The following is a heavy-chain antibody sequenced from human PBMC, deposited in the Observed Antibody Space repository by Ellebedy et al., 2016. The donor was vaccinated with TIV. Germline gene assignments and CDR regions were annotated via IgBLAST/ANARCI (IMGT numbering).Heavy chain of an antibody. V-gene: IGHV5-51*01. CDR2: IYPGDSDT. CDR1: GYSFTSYW. D-gene: IGHD3-22*01. CDR3: ARHGQDSSGYTVGIDY. Sequence: ASVKVSXXGSGYSFTSYWIGWVRQMPGKGLEWMGIIYPGDSDTRYSPSFQGQVTISADKSISTAYLQWSSLKASDTAMYYCARHGQDSSGYTVGIDYWGQGTLVTVSS. J-gene: IGHJ4*02.